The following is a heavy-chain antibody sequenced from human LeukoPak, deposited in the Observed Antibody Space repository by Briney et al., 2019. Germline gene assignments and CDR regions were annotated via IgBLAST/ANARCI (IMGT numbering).Heavy chain of an antibody. Sequence: GGSLRLSCAASGFTFSSYEMNWVRQAPGKGLEWVSYIGVSGSTMYYAESVKGRFTISRDNAKNSLYLQMNSLRAEDTAVYYCARERYCSSASCPHGDLDYWGQGTLVSVSS. CDR1: GFTFSSYE. V-gene: IGHV3-48*03. J-gene: IGHJ4*02. CDR2: IGVSGSTM. CDR3: ARERYCSSASCPHGDLDY. D-gene: IGHD2-15*01.